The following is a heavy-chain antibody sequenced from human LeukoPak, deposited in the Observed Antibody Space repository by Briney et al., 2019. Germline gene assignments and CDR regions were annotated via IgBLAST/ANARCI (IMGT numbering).Heavy chain of an antibody. CDR3: AKDGGLWVSAHWGDS. D-gene: IGHD7-27*01. V-gene: IGHV3-23*01. CDR1: GFTFSSYT. J-gene: IGHJ4*02. CDR2: ITTSDGNT. Sequence: GGSLRLSCAASGFTFSSYTMSWVRQAPGKGLEWVSTITTSDGNTYYADSVKGRFTVSRDNSKNTVFLQMTSLRAEDTAVYYCAKDGGLWVSAHWGDSWGRGTLVTVSS.